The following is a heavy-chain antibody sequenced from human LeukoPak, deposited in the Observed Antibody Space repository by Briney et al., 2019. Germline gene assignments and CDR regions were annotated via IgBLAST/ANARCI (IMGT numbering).Heavy chain of an antibody. CDR1: GFTFGDYA. D-gene: IGHD6-13*01. Sequence: QSGGSLRLSCTASGFTFGDYAMSWVRQAPGKGLEWVGFIRSKGYGGTTESAASVKGRFTISRDGSKSIAYLQMNSLKTEDTAVYYCTRDTWEVGYSRAHFDYWGQGTLVTVSS. CDR3: TRDTWEVGYSRAHFDY. V-gene: IGHV3-49*04. CDR2: IRSKGYGGTT. J-gene: IGHJ4*02.